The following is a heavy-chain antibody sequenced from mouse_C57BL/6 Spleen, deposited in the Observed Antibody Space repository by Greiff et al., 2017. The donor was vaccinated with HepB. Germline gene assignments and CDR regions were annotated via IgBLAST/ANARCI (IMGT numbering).Heavy chain of an antibody. CDR3: ASAFITPSGFAY. V-gene: IGHV1-61*01. CDR2: IYPSDSET. Sequence: VQLQQSGAELVRPGSSVKLSCKASGYTFTSYWMDWVKQRPGQGLEWIGNIYPSDSETHYNQKFKDKATLTVDKSSSTAYMQLSSLTSEDSAVYYWASAFITPSGFAYWGQGTLVTVSA. D-gene: IGHD1-1*01. CDR1: GYTFTSYW. J-gene: IGHJ3*01.